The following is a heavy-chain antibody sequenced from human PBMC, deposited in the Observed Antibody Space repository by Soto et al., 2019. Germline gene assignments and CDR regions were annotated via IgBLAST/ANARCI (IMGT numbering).Heavy chain of an antibody. CDR2: ISGSGGST. CDR1: GFTFSSYA. Sequence: GGSLRLSCAASGFTFSSYAMSWVRQAPGKGLEWVSAISGSGGSTYYADSVNGRLTISRDNSKNTLYLQMNSLRAEDTAVYSCAKDLPLTGDPLYYFDYWGQGTLVTVSS. J-gene: IGHJ4*02. CDR3: AKDLPLTGDPLYYFDY. D-gene: IGHD7-27*01. V-gene: IGHV3-23*01.